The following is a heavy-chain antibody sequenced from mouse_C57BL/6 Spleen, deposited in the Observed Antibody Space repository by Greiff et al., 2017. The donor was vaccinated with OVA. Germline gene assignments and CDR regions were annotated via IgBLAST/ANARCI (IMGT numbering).Heavy chain of an antibody. CDR2: IDPSDSYT. Sequence: QVQLKQPGAELVMPGASVKLSCKASGYTFTSYWMHWVKQRPGQGLEWIGEIDPSDSYTNYNQKFKGKSTLTVDKSSSTAYMQLSSLTSEDSAVYYGARGGQGTVVDYFDDWGQGTTLTVSS. CDR1: GYTFTSYW. D-gene: IGHD1-1*01. V-gene: IGHV1-69*01. CDR3: ARGGQGTVVDYFDD. J-gene: IGHJ2*01.